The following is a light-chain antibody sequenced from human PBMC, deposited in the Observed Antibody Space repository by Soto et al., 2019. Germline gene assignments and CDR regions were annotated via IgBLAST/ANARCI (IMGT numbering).Light chain of an antibody. CDR2: DVN. CDR1: GGDVGGYNY. J-gene: IGLJ1*01. CDR3: SSYTSSSTLDYV. Sequence: SVLTQPPSASGSPGQSVTISCTGTGGDVGGYNYVSWYQQHPGKVPKLIIYDVNNRPSGVSNRFSGSKSGNTASLTISGLQAEDEADYYCSSYTSSSTLDYVFGTGTKVTVL. V-gene: IGLV2-14*03.